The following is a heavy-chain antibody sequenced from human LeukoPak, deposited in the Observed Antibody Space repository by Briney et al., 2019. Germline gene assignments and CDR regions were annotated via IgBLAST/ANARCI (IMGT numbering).Heavy chain of an antibody. J-gene: IGHJ5*02. CDR2: INPSGGST. V-gene: IGHV1-46*01. Sequence: ASVKVSCEASGYTFTSYYMHWVRQAPGQGLEWMGIINPSGGSTSYARKFQGRVTMTRDTSTSTVYMELSSLRSEDTAVYYCARDLAPYSSGWYASSWFDPWGQGTLVTVSS. CDR3: ARDLAPYSSGWYASSWFDP. CDR1: GYTFTSYY. D-gene: IGHD6-19*01.